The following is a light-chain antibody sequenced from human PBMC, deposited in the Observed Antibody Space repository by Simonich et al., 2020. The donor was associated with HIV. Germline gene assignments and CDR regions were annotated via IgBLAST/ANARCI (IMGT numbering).Light chain of an antibody. Sequence: DIVMTQSPDSLAVSLGERATVNCRSSRSVLYRSNNKNYLAWYQQKPGQPPKLLIYWASTRESGVPDRFSASGSRTDFTLTISSLQAEDVAIYYCQQYYSTPPTFGQGTKVEIK. J-gene: IGKJ1*01. CDR2: WAS. CDR1: RSVLYRSNNKNY. CDR3: QQYYSTPPT. V-gene: IGKV4-1*01.